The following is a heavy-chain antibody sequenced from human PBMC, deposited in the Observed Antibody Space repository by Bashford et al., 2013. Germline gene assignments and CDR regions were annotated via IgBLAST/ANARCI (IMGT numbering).Heavy chain of an antibody. J-gene: IGHJ6*03. CDR1: GGTFSSYA. CDR3: ARGYYDFWSPLRYSNYYYYYMDV. Sequence: SVKVSCKASGGTFSSYAISWVRQAPGQGLEWMGGIIPIFGTANYAQKFQGRVTITRDTSASTAYMELSSLRSEDTAVYYCARGYYDFWSPLRYSNYYYYYMDVWGKGTTVTVSS. D-gene: IGHD3-3*01. V-gene: IGHV1-69*05. CDR2: IIPIFGTA.